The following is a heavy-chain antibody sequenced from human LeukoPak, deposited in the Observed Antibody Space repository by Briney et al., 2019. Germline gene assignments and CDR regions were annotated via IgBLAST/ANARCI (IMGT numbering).Heavy chain of an antibody. CDR2: NSWNSGSI. CDR1: GFTFDDYA. D-gene: IGHD6-13*01. V-gene: IGHV3-9*01. CDR3: AEDGIAAAGTYYYYGMDV. J-gene: IGHJ6*02. Sequence: GGSLRLSCAASGFTFDDYAMHWVRQAPGKGLEWVSGNSWNSGSIGYADSVKGRFTISRDNAKNSLYLQMNSLRAEDTALYYCAEDGIAAAGTYYYYGMDVWGQGTTVTVSS.